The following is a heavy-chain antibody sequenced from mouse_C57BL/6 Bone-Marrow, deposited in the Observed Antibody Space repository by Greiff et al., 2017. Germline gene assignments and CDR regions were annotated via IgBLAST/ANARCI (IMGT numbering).Heavy chain of an antibody. Sequence: VHLVESGPGLVQPSQSLSITCTVSGFSLTSYGVHWVRQSPGKGLEWLGVIWRGGSTDYNAAFMSRLSITKDNSKSQVFFKMNSLQADDTAIYYCAKKGGTGTDAWFAYWGQGTLVTVSA. V-gene: IGHV2-5*01. CDR3: AKKGGTGTDAWFAY. CDR2: IWRGGST. CDR1: GFSLTSYG. J-gene: IGHJ3*01. D-gene: IGHD4-1*01.